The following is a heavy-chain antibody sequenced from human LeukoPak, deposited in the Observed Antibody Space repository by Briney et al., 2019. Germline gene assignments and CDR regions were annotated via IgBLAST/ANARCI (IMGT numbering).Heavy chain of an antibody. CDR2: IYYSGST. V-gene: IGHV4-59*01. CDR3: ARSIDLEFDP. Sequence: SETLSLTCTVSGGSISSYYWSWIRQPPGKGLEWIGYIYYSGSTNYNPSLKSRGTISVDTSKNQFSLKLSSVTAADTAVYYCARSIDLEFDPWGQGTLVTVSS. D-gene: IGHD3-9*01. J-gene: IGHJ5*02. CDR1: GGSISSYY.